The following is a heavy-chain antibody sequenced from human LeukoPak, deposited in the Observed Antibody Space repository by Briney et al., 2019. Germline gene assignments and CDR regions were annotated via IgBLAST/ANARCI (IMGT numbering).Heavy chain of an antibody. CDR2: IYNGESI. V-gene: IGHV4-39*01. CDR3: ARSARIAARPQNFDY. D-gene: IGHD6-6*01. J-gene: IGHJ4*02. CDR1: GGFITSSSYY. Sequence: SETLSLICTVSGGFITSSSYYWGWIRQPPGKGLEWIGKIYNGESIYYNPSLTSRLTISVHTSKNLFSLKLTSVTAADTAVYFCARSARIAARPQNFDYWGQGTLVPVSS.